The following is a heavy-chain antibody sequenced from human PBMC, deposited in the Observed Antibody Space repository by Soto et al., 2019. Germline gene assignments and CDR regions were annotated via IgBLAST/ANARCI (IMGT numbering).Heavy chain of an antibody. D-gene: IGHD2-15*01. CDR3: AKGTLLGSIVVAATPPDAFDI. CDR1: GFTFSSYA. J-gene: IGHJ3*02. CDR2: ISGSGGST. Sequence: GGSLRLSCAASGFTFSSYAMSWVRQAPGKGLEWVSAISGSGGSTYYADSVKGRFTISRDNSKNTLYLQMNSLRAEDTAVYYCAKGTLLGSIVVAATPPDAFDIWGQGTMVTVSS. V-gene: IGHV3-23*01.